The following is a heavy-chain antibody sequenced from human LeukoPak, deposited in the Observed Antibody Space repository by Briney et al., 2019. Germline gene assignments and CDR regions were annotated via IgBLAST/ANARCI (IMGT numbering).Heavy chain of an antibody. CDR1: GFTFSGSA. Sequence: PGGSLRLSCAASGFTFSGSAIHWVRQSSGKGREWVGQIDKKDKGYATATAYAASVKGSFTISRDDSINTAYLQMKSLKTEDTALYYCTRDSGTYNWFDPWGQGTLVTVSS. V-gene: IGHV3-73*01. D-gene: IGHD1-26*01. J-gene: IGHJ5*02. CDR2: IDKKDKGYATAT. CDR3: TRDSGTYNWFDP.